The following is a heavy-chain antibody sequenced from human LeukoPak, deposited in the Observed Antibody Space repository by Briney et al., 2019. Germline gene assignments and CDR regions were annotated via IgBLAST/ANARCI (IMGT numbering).Heavy chain of an antibody. CDR2: INPSGGST. Sequence: ASVKVSCKASGYTFTSYYMHWVRQAPGQGLEWMGIINPSGGSTSYAQKFQGRVTMTRDMSTGTVYMELSSLRSEDTAVYYCARDLWSSYYDRKGAFDIWGQGTMVTVSS. CDR3: ARDLWSSYYDRKGAFDI. D-gene: IGHD3-22*01. J-gene: IGHJ3*02. V-gene: IGHV1-46*01. CDR1: GYTFTSYY.